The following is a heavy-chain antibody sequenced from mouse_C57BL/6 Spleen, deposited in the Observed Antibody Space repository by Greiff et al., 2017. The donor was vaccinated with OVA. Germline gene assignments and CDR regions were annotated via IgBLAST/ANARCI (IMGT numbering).Heavy chain of an antibody. V-gene: IGHV8-8*01. D-gene: IGHD1-1*01. CDR3: ARIKRDYYYGSSYEGYFDV. CDR1: GFSLSTFGMG. J-gene: IGHJ1*03. CDR2: IWWDDDK. Sequence: QVTLKVSGPGILQPSQTLSLTCSFSGFSLSTFGMGVGWIRQPSGKGLEWLAHIWWDDDKYYNPALKSRLTISKDTSKNQVFLKIANVDTADTATYYCARIKRDYYYGSSYEGYFDVWGTGTTVTVSS.